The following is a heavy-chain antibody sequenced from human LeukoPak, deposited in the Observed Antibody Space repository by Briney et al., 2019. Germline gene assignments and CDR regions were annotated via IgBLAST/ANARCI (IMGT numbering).Heavy chain of an antibody. D-gene: IGHD6-13*01. Sequence: GGSLRLSCAASGFTVSSNYVSWIRQAPGKGLEWVSVIYSGGSTYYADSVKGRFTISRDNSKNTLYLQMNSLRAEDTAVYYCSMSGPVYAYSSSWGRDAFDIWGQGTMVTVSS. V-gene: IGHV3-66*01. J-gene: IGHJ3*02. CDR1: GFTVSSNY. CDR2: IYSGGST. CDR3: SMSGPVYAYSSSWGRDAFDI.